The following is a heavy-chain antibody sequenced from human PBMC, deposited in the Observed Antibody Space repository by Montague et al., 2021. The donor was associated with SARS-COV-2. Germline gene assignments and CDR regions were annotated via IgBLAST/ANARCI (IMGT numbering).Heavy chain of an antibody. J-gene: IGHJ4*02. CDR2: IYDTEST. CDR1: GASIVRTDC. Sequence: SETLSLTCAVSGASIVRTDCWSWVRPPPGKGLEWIGEIYDTESTNYNPSLKSRVTLSVDKFNNQVSLQLTDLIAADTVVYFCMRAGGYVNRPPVWGQGALVIVSS. D-gene: IGHD6-19*01. V-gene: IGHV4-4*02. CDR3: MRAGGYVNRPPV.